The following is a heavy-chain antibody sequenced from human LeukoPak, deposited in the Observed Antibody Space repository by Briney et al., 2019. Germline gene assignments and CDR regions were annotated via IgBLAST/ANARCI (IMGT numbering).Heavy chain of an antibody. V-gene: IGHV3-74*01. CDR3: TRAVVVTASDS. D-gene: IGHD2-21*02. J-gene: IGHJ4*02. CDR1: GFTFSSFW. Sequence: PGASLRLSCAASGFTFSSFWMHWVRQAPGKGLVWVSRINSDGSITTHADSVKGRFTISRDNAKNTVYLQLSSLRAEDTAVYYCTRAVVVTASDSWGQGTLVTVSS. CDR2: INSDGSIT.